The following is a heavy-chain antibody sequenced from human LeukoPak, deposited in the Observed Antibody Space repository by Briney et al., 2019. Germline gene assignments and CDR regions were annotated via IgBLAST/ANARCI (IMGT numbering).Heavy chain of an antibody. V-gene: IGHV3-21*01. CDR3: ARRKLGAQNWFDP. CDR2: ISSSSSYI. Sequence: PGGSLRLSCAASGFTFSSYSMNWVRQAPGKGLEWVSSISSSSSYIYYADSVKGRFTISRDNAKNSLYLQMNSLRAEDTAVYYCARRKLGAQNWFDPWGQGTLVTVSS. D-gene: IGHD7-27*01. CDR1: GFTFSSYS. J-gene: IGHJ5*02.